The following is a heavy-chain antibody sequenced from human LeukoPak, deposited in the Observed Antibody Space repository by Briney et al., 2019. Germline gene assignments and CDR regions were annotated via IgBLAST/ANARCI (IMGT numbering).Heavy chain of an antibody. Sequence: PGGSLRLSCAASGFTFSSYSMNWVRQAPGKGLEWVSSISSSSSYIYYADSVKGRFTISRDNAKNSLYLQMNSLRAEDTAVYYCAVREKSGYSLFDYWGQGTLVTVSS. CDR2: ISSSSSYI. CDR3: AVREKSGYSLFDY. D-gene: IGHD3-22*01. CDR1: GFTFSSYS. J-gene: IGHJ4*02. V-gene: IGHV3-21*01.